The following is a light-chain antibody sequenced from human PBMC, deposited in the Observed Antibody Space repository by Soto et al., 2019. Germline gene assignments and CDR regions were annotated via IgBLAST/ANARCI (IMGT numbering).Light chain of an antibody. J-gene: IGKJ4*01. CDR3: QQVNSFPLT. V-gene: IGKV1-12*01. CDR1: QDIGSR. Sequence: DIQMTQSPSSVSASVGDRVTITCRASQDIGSRLAWYQQSPGRAPNLLIYAASSLQSGVPSRFSGSGSGTDFTLTISSLQPEDFATYYCQQVNSFPLTFGGGTKVEIK. CDR2: AAS.